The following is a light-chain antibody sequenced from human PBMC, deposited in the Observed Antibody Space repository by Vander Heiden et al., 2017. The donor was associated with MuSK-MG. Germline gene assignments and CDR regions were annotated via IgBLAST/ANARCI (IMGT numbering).Light chain of an antibody. V-gene: IGKV1-39*01. CDR1: QSISSY. Sequence: DIQMTQSPSSLSASVGDRVTITCRASQSISSYLNWYQQKPRKAPKLLIYAASSLQSGVPSRLSGRGSGTDFTLTISRLQPEDIATYYCQQSDSTPFTFGQGTKLEIK. J-gene: IGKJ2*01. CDR2: AAS. CDR3: QQSDSTPFT.